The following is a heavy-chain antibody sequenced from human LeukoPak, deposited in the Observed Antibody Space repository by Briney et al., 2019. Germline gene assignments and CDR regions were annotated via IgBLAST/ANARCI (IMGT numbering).Heavy chain of an antibody. V-gene: IGHV5-51*01. D-gene: IGHD2-21*02. Sequence: GESLKISCKGSGYSFTSHWIGWVRQMPGKGLEWMGIIYPADSDTRYSPSIQGQVTFSVDRSIRTAYLQWNSLRPSDIGMYFCARVPRGVVVTAGFDYWGQGTRVTVSS. CDR3: ARVPRGVVVTAGFDY. CDR2: IYPADSDT. CDR1: GYSFTSHW. J-gene: IGHJ4*02.